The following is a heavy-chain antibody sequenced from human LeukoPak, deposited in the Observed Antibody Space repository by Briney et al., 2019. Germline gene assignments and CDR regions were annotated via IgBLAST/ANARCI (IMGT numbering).Heavy chain of an antibody. CDR1: GFTFSSYW. CDR2: ISSSGSTI. Sequence: GGSLRLSCAASGFTFSSYWMSWVRQAPGKGLEWVSYISSSGSTIYYADSVKGRFTISRDNAKNSLYLQMNSLRAEDTAVYYCARALSGYNYGPDYWGQGTLVTVSS. D-gene: IGHD5-18*01. J-gene: IGHJ4*02. V-gene: IGHV3-48*04. CDR3: ARALSGYNYGPDY.